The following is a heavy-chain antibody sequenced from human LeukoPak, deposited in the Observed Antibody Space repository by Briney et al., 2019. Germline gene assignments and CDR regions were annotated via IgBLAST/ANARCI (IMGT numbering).Heavy chain of an antibody. D-gene: IGHD3/OR15-3a*01. J-gene: IGHJ5*02. CDR2: ISGSGGGT. CDR3: AKCYDSWAHNWFDP. Sequence: GGSLRLSCAASGFTFSNYGMSWVRQAPGKGLEWVSAISGSGGGTFYTDSVKGRFTISRDNSKNTLYLQMNSLRDEDTAVYYCAKCYDSWAHNWFDPWGQGTLVTVSS. V-gene: IGHV3-23*01. CDR1: GFTFSNYG.